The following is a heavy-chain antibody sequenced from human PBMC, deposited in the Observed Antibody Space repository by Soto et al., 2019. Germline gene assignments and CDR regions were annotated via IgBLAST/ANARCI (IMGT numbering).Heavy chain of an antibody. CDR3: AGRDCSGTNCYYLDYYYMDV. V-gene: IGHV4-59*08. J-gene: IGHJ6*03. Sequence: QVQLQESGPGLVRPSETLSLTCTVSGGSFSSYYWTWIRQSPGKGLEWIGYIYYSGSTDYNPSLRGRLAISIDTSKNQFSLRLNSMTAADTPVYYCAGRDCSGTNCYYLDYYYMDVWGKGTTVTVSS. CDR1: GGSFSSYY. CDR2: IYYSGST. D-gene: IGHD2-2*01.